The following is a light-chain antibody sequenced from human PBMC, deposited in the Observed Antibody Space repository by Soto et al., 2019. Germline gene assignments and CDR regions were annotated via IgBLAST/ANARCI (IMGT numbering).Light chain of an antibody. J-gene: IGLJ1*01. Sequence: QSALTQPPSVSGAPGQRVTISCTGSSSNIGAGYDVHWYQQLPGTAPKLLTYDNSNRPSGVPDRFSGSKSGTSASLAITGLQAEDEADYYCQSYDSSLSVLYVFGTGTKVTVL. V-gene: IGLV1-40*01. CDR3: QSYDSSLSVLYV. CDR2: DNS. CDR1: SSNIGAGYD.